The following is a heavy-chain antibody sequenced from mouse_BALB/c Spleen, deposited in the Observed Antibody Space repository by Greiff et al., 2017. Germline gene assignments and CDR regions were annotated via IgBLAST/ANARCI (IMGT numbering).Heavy chain of an antibody. Sequence: EVKLMESGGGLVKPGGSLKLSCAASGFTFSSYAMSWVRQTPEKRLEWVASISSGGSTYYPDSVKGRFTISRDNARNNLYLQMSSLGSEDTAMYYCAREGYYRYDYWGQGTTLTVSS. CDR1: GFTFSSYA. J-gene: IGHJ2*01. CDR3: AREGYYRYDY. CDR2: ISSGGST. V-gene: IGHV5-6-5*01. D-gene: IGHD2-14*01.